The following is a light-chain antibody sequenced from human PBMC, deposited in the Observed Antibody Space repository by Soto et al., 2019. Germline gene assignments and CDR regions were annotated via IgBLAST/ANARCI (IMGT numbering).Light chain of an antibody. CDR3: AAWDDSLNGVV. V-gene: IGLV1-44*01. CDR1: SSNIGSNT. Sequence: QAVLTQPPSASGTPGQRVTFSCSGSSSNIGSNTVNWYQQVPGTAPKLLIYSNDRRPSGVPDRFSGSKSGTSASLAISGLQSEDEADYYCAAWDDSLNGVVFGGGTKLTVL. J-gene: IGLJ2*01. CDR2: SND.